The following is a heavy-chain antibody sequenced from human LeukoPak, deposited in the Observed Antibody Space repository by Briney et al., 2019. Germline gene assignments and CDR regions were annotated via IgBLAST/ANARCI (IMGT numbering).Heavy chain of an antibody. D-gene: IGHD5-24*01. CDR3: ARGVEMATIKWFDP. J-gene: IGHJ5*02. Sequence: SETLSLTCTVSGGSISSGDYYWSWIRQPPGKGLEWIGSIYYSGSTYYNPSLKSRVTISVDTSKNQFSLKLSSVTAADTAVYYCARGVEMATIKWFDPWGQGTLVTVSS. CDR2: IYYSGST. V-gene: IGHV4-39*01. CDR1: GGSISSGDYY.